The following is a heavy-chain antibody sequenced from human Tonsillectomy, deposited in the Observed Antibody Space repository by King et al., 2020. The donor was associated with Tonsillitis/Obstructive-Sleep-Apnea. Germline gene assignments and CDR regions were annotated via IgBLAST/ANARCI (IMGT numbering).Heavy chain of an antibody. Sequence: VQLVESGGGLVQPGGSLRLSCAASGFIFSSYEMNWVRQAPGKGLEWVSYISARGTTIYYADSVKGRFTISRDNVKNSLYLQMNSLRADDTAVYYCARDAPRPGPFTWFGPWGQGTLVAVSS. V-gene: IGHV3-48*03. CDR2: ISARGTTI. J-gene: IGHJ5*02. D-gene: IGHD1-14*01. CDR1: GFIFSSYE. CDR3: ARDAPRPGPFTWFGP.